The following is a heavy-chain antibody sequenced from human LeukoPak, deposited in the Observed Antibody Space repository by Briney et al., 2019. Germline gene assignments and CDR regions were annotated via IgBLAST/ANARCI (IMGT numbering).Heavy chain of an antibody. D-gene: IGHD3-10*01. CDR3: ASHYDSGRYSGDAFDL. Sequence: GGSLRLSCAASGFTFSSYWMSWVRQAPGKGLEWVASINQDGSDKYYVDSVKGRFTISRDNAKNSLYLQMNSLRAEDTAVYFCASHYDSGRYSGDAFDLWGQGTMVTVSS. CDR2: INQDGSDK. V-gene: IGHV3-7*01. CDR1: GFTFSSYW. J-gene: IGHJ3*01.